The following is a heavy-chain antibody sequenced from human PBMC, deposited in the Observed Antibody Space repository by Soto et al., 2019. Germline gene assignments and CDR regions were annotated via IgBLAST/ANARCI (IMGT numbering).Heavy chain of an antibody. D-gene: IGHD1-7*01. V-gene: IGHV1-69*13. CDR2: IIPIFGTA. Sequence: SVKVSCKASGGTFSSYAISWVRQAPGQGLEWMGGIIPIFGTANYARKFQGRVTITADESTSTAYMELSSLRSEDTAVYYCARRVGITGTTQNRDYYYYYGMDVWGQGTTVTVSS. J-gene: IGHJ6*02. CDR1: GGTFSSYA. CDR3: ARRVGITGTTQNRDYYYYYGMDV.